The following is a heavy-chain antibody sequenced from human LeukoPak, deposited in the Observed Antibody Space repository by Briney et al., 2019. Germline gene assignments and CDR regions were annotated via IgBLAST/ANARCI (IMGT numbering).Heavy chain of an antibody. V-gene: IGHV4-59*01. D-gene: IGHD3-16*01. CDR1: GDSISGYY. Sequence: SETLSHTCTVSGDSISGYYWSLIRQPPGKGLEWIGYVYHTGHTHYSPSLRSRVTVSLDTSRNQVSLILSSVTAADTAVYYCARHRFGHLFDYWGQGTLVFVSS. J-gene: IGHJ4*02. CDR2: VYHTGHT. CDR3: ARHRFGHLFDY.